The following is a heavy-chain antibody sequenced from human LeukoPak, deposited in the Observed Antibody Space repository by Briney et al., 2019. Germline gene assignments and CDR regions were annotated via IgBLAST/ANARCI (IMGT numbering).Heavy chain of an antibody. CDR1: GFTFNRFY. V-gene: IGHV3-33*08. D-gene: IGHD4-23*01. CDR2: IWYDGSNK. Sequence: GGSLRLSCSASGFTFNRFYLHWVRQAPGKGLEWVAVIWYDGSNKYYADSVKGRFTISRDNPKNTLYVQMNSLRAEDTAVYYCARGRGADYGGNSGYFDYWGQGTLVTVSS. CDR3: ARGRGADYGGNSGYFDY. J-gene: IGHJ4*02.